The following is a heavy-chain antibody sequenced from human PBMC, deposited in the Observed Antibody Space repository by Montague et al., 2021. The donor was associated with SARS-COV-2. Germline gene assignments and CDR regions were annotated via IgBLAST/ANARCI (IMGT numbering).Heavy chain of an antibody. J-gene: IGHJ4*02. V-gene: IGHV6-1*01. Sequence: CAISGDSVSSSSVAWNWIRQSPSRGLEWVGRTYYRSRWYDDYAASVKGRITMNPDTAKNHFSLQLNSVTPEDTAVYYCARGNWEKVTGTTSDYLYYFDRWGQGTLVTVSS. CDR3: ARGNWEKVTGTTSDYLYYFDR. CDR2: TYYRSRWYD. D-gene: IGHD1-7*01. CDR1: GDSVSSSSVA.